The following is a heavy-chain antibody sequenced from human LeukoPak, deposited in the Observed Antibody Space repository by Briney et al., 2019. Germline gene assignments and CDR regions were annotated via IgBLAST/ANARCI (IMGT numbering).Heavy chain of an antibody. CDR3: AKDLPYYDFWSGYFNLGYYGMDV. D-gene: IGHD3-3*01. V-gene: IGHV3-11*01. CDR2: ISSSGSTI. Sequence: PGGSLRLSCAASGFTFSDYYMSWIRQAPGKGLEWVSYISSSGSTIYYADSVKGRFTISRDNAKNSLYLQMNSLRAEDTAVYYCAKDLPYYDFWSGYFNLGYYGMDVWGQGTTVTVSS. J-gene: IGHJ6*02. CDR1: GFTFSDYY.